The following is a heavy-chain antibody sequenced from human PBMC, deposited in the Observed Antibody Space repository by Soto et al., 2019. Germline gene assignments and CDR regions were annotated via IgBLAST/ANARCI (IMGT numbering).Heavy chain of an antibody. Sequence: QVQLVQSGAEVKKPGSSVKVSCMTFGGTFNTYGISWVRQAPGQGLEWMGRIIPVFGKPKYAQKVQGRVTISADESTNTGYMELRGLRSDDTAIYYCARDRFPYGDYPILDMWGQGTLVTVSS. J-gene: IGHJ4*02. CDR3: ARDRFPYGDYPILDM. V-gene: IGHV1-69*18. CDR2: IIPVFGKP. CDR1: GGTFNTYG. D-gene: IGHD4-17*01.